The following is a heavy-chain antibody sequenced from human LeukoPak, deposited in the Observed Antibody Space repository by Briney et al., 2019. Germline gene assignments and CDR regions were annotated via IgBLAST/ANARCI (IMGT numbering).Heavy chain of an antibody. CDR2: INHSGST. D-gene: IGHD5-18*01. CDR1: GVSFSAYY. Sequence: SETLPLTCTVSGVSFSAYYWSWIRQPPGKGLEWIGEINHSGSTKYNPSLKSRVTISVDTSKNQFSLTLTSVTAADTAVYYCARELIQLCVMLGGYFDYWGQGTLVTVSS. J-gene: IGHJ4*02. V-gene: IGHV4-34*01. CDR3: ARELIQLCVMLGGYFDY.